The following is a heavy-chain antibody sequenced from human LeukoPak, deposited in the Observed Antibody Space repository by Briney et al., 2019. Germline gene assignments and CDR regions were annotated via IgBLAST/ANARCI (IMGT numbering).Heavy chain of an antibody. J-gene: IGHJ6*02. D-gene: IGHD1-1*01. CDR2: IYSTGNT. V-gene: IGHV4-59*12. CDR3: ARVGGTNYYYYGMDV. Sequence: SETLSLTCTLSGGSISRYYWLWLRQPPGKGLDWMGYIYSTGNTYYNPSLKSRVTISVDTSKTHFSLKLSSVTAADTAVYYCARVGGTNYYYYGMDVWGQGTTVTVSS. CDR1: GGSISRYY.